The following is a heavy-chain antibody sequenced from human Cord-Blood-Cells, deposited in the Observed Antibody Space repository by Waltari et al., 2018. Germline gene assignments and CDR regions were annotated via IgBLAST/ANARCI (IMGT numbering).Heavy chain of an antibody. J-gene: IGHJ1*01. CDR1: GGSFSGYY. V-gene: IGHV4-34*01. CDR3: ARGPSGYCSSTSCYTEYFQH. Sequence: QVQLQQWGAGLLKPSETLSLTCAVYGGSFSGYYWSWLRQPPGKGLEWIGEINHSGSTNYNPSLKSRVTISVDTSKNQFSLKLSSVTAADTAVYYCARGPSGYCSSTSCYTEYFQHWGQGTLVTVSS. D-gene: IGHD2-2*02. CDR2: INHSGST.